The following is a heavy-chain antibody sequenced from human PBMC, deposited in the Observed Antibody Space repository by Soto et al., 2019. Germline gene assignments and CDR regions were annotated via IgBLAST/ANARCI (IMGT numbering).Heavy chain of an antibody. Sequence: WGSLRLSCAASGFIFSNYAISWVRQAPSNGQECVSVISTSGVTTLYTDTVKGRFTISRDNPKNTLYLQMNSLKADDTAVYYCARDLGSWYGRFDPWGQGTLVTVSS. CDR2: ISTSGVTT. J-gene: IGHJ5*02. CDR1: GFIFSNYA. D-gene: IGHD6-13*01. V-gene: IGHV3-23*01. CDR3: ARDLGSWYGRFDP.